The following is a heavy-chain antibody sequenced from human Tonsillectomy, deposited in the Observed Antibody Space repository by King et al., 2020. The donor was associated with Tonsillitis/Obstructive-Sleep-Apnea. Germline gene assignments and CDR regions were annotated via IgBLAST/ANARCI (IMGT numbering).Heavy chain of an antibody. CDR2: IWYDGSND. J-gene: IGHJ4*02. D-gene: IGHD5-12*01. V-gene: IGHV3-33*01. CDR1: GFTFSTYG. CDR3: ARDEGGYDTVFFDF. Sequence: QVQLVETGGGVVQPGRSLRLSCAASGFTFSTYGMHWVRQAPGKGLEGVAVIWYDGSNDYYADSVKGRFTISRDNPKNTLYLQVSSLRADDTGVYYCARDEGGYDTVFFDFWGQGTLVTVSS.